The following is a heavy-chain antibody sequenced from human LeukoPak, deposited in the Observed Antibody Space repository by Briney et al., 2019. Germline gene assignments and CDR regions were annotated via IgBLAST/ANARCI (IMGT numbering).Heavy chain of an antibody. CDR3: TRGGGESAGAFDI. D-gene: IGHD3-16*01. J-gene: IGHJ3*02. V-gene: IGHV3-33*08. CDR2: IWYDGSNK. CDR1: GFTFSSYG. Sequence: PGGSLRLSSAASGFTFSSYGIHWVRQAPGKGLEWVAVIWYDGSNKYYADSVKGRFTISRDNSKNTLYLQMNSLRAEDTAVYYCTRGGGESAGAFDIWGQGTMVTVSS.